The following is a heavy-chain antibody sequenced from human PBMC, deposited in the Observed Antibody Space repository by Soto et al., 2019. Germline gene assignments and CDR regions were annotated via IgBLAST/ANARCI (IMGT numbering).Heavy chain of an antibody. CDR1: GGTFDTYA. CDR2: IIPMFGTP. Sequence: QVQLVQSGAEVRKPGSSVRVSCKAAGGTFDTYAVSWVRQAPGQGLEWMGGIIPMFGTPYYAPRFQGRVTITADESTGTAYMELRSLRSEDTAVYFCARDRDFGNYFDSAYWGQGTLVTVSS. V-gene: IGHV1-69*01. J-gene: IGHJ4*02. D-gene: IGHD1-26*01. CDR3: ARDRDFGNYFDSAY.